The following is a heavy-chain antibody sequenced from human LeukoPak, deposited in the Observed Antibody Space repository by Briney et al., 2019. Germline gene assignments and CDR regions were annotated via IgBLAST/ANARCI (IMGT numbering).Heavy chain of an antibody. CDR3: AIWTSGNY. J-gene: IGHJ4*02. V-gene: IGHV3-7*01. CDR1: GFTFNRSW. D-gene: IGHD1-1*01. Sequence: PGGSLRLSCAASGFTFNRSWMHWVRQAPGKGLEWVANLDPSGSQKRYVDSVKGRFIISKDNPEASLHLDMYSLRAEDTAIYYCAIWTSGNYWGQGTLVTVSS. CDR2: LDPSGSQK.